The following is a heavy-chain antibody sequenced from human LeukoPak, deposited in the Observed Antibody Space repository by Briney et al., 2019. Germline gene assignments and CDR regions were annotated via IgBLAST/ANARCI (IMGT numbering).Heavy chain of an antibody. V-gene: IGHV1-2*04. CDR1: GYTFTGYY. CDR2: INPNSGGT. Sequence: ASVKVSCKASGYTFTGYYMHWVRQAPGQGLEWMGWINPNSGGTNYAQKFQGWVTMTRDTSISTAYMELSRLRSDDTAVYYCARSLDDILTGYYGTYYFDYWGQGTLVTVSS. J-gene: IGHJ4*02. CDR3: ARSLDDILTGYYGTYYFDY. D-gene: IGHD3-9*01.